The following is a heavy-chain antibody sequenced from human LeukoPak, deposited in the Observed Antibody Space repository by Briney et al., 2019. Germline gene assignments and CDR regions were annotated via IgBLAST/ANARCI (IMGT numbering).Heavy chain of an antibody. CDR1: GFTFSSYS. V-gene: IGHV3-21*01. Sequence: GSLRLSCAASGFTFSSYSMNWVRQAPGKGLEWVSSISSSSSYIYYADSVKGRFTISRDNAKNSLYLQMNSLRAEDTAVYYCARRVGGYDSTFDYWGQGTLVTVSS. CDR3: ARRVGGYDSTFDY. J-gene: IGHJ4*02. D-gene: IGHD5-12*01. CDR2: ISSSSSYI.